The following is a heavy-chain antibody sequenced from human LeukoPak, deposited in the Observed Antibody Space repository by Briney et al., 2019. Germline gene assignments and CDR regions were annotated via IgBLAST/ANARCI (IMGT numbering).Heavy chain of an antibody. CDR3: ARYVVYGSGKYYFDY. CDR2: ITSGGTT. J-gene: IGHJ4*02. CDR1: GGSIRSSDYC. Sequence: SETLSLTCFVSGGSIRSSDYCWSWIRQPPGKEMEWIATITSGGTTYYNPSLQSRVTLSVDTSKNQFSLRLNSVTAADTAVYFCARYVVYGSGKYYFDYWGQGSLVTVSS. D-gene: IGHD3-10*01. V-gene: IGHV4-39*01.